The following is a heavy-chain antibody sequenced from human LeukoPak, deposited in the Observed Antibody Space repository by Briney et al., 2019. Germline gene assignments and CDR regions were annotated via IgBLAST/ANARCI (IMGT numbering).Heavy chain of an antibody. CDR1: GFTFSTYG. CDR2: IFSDGIRK. Sequence: GMSLSLSCATSGFTFSTYGTEWVRQAPGKGLEWVAIIFSDGIRKYYADSVKGRFTISRDISRSTLYLEMNSLSAEDTAVYYCARASGPIKKNRFDQWGQGTLVTVSS. D-gene: IGHD1-26*01. CDR3: ARASGPIKKNRFDQ. V-gene: IGHV3-30*12. J-gene: IGHJ4*02.